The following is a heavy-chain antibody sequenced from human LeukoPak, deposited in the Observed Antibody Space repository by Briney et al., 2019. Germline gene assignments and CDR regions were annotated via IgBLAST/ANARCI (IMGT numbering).Heavy chain of an antibody. J-gene: IGHJ4*02. CDR1: GVSISSYY. CDR3: ARLAAISGSDYPDD. CDR2: IFYSGNT. Sequence: SETLSLTCTVSGVSISSYYWSWIRQPPGKGLEWIGYIFYSGNTIYNPSLKSRVTIPVDTSKNHFSLRLRSVTAADTAVYYCARLAAISGSDYPDDWGQGTPVTVSS. V-gene: IGHV4-59*08. D-gene: IGHD1-26*01.